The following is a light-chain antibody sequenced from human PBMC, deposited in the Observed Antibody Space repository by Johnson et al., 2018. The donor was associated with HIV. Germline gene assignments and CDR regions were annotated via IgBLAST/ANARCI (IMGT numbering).Light chain of an antibody. V-gene: IGLV1-51*01. CDR2: DNH. CDR3: GTWDNSLSAGV. Sequence: QSVLTQPPSVSAAPGQMVSISCSGSSSNIGNNYASWYQQVPGTAPKLLIYDNHKRPSGIPDRFSGSKSGTSATLGITGLQTGDEADYYCGTWDNSLSAGVFGTGTKVTVL. CDR1: SSNIGNNY. J-gene: IGLJ1*01.